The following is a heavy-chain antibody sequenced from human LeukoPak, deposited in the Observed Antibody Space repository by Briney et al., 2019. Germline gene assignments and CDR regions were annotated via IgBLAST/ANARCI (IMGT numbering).Heavy chain of an antibody. Sequence: GGSLRLSCAASGFTFSSYSMNWVRQAPGKGLEWVSAISGSGGSTYYADSVKGRFTISRDNSKNTLYLQMNSLRAEDTAVYYCAKVDSTGDYYYYYGMDVWGQGTTVTVSS. CDR3: AKVDSTGDYYYYYGMDV. CDR1: GFTFSSYS. V-gene: IGHV3-23*01. D-gene: IGHD4-4*01. CDR2: ISGSGGST. J-gene: IGHJ6*02.